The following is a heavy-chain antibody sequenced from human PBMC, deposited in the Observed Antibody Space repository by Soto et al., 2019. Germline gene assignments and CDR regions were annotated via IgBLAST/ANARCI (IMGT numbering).Heavy chain of an antibody. CDR1: GFSLTTDRVG. D-gene: IGHD1-26*01. J-gene: IGHJ5*02. Sequence: QITLKESGPTLVKPTQPLTLTCTFSGFSLTTDRVGVGWIRQPPGEALEWLAVIYWDDSKTYRPSLESRLTITKDNSKNQVALTMTNMDSLDTATYYCAHAYGGRSLSWGQGTLVTVSS. CDR3: AHAYGGRSLS. CDR2: IYWDDSK. V-gene: IGHV2-5*02.